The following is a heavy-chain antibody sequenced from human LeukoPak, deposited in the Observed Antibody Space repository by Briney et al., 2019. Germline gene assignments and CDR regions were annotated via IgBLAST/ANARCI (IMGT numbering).Heavy chain of an antibody. V-gene: IGHV4-34*01. J-gene: IGHJ4*02. Sequence: SETLSPTCAVYGGSFSGYYWSWIRQPPGKGLEWIGEINHSGSTNYNPSLKSRVTISVDTSKNQFSLKLSSVTAADTAVYYCARGRGYSYGYGYWGQGTLVTVSS. CDR3: ARGRGYSYGYGY. CDR1: GGSFSGYY. D-gene: IGHD5-18*01. CDR2: INHSGST.